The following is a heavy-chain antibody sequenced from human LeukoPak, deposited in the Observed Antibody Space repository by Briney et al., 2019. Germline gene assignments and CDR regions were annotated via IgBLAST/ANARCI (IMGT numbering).Heavy chain of an antibody. Sequence: GASVKVSCKASGYTFTGYYMHWVRQAPGQGLEWMGRINPNSGGTNYAQKFQGRVTMTRDTSISTAYMELSRLRSDDTAVYYCARDAYSGYEDDAFDIWGQGTMVTVSS. CDR3: ARDAYSGYEDDAFDI. CDR1: GYTFTGYY. V-gene: IGHV1-2*06. CDR2: INPNSGGT. J-gene: IGHJ3*02. D-gene: IGHD5-12*01.